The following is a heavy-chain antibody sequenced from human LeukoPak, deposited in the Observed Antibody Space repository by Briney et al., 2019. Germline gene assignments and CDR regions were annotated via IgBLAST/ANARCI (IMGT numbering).Heavy chain of an antibody. Sequence: KPSETLSLTCAVYGGSFSGYYWSWIRQPPGKGLEWIGEINHSGSTNYNPSLKSRVTISVDTSKNQFSLKLSSVTAADTAVYYCARGPLKRTRWRYYYYGMDVWGQGTTVTVSS. CDR3: ARGPLKRTRWRYYYYGMDV. D-gene: IGHD2-15*01. CDR1: GGSFSGYY. V-gene: IGHV4-34*01. J-gene: IGHJ6*02. CDR2: INHSGST.